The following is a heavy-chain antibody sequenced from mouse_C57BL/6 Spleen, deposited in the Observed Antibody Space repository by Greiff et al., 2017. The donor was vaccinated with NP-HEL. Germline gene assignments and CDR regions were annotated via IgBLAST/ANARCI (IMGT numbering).Heavy chain of an antibody. CDR2: IYPGDDTT. CDR3: ARGGGYLFAY. V-gene: IGHV1-80*01. J-gene: IGHJ3*01. D-gene: IGHD2-2*01. CDR1: GYAFSNYW. Sequence: VKLQQSGAELVKPGASVKISCKASGYAFSNYWMNWVKQRPGEGLEWIGQIYPGDDTTNYNGKIKGKATLTADKSSSTAYMHLSSLTSEDSAVYFCARGGGYLFAYWGQGTLVTVSA.